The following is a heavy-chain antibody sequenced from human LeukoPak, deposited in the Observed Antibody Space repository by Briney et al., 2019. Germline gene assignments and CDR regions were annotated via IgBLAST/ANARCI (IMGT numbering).Heavy chain of an antibody. CDR3: XSMXSSGTYSSFDY. J-gene: IGHJ4*02. V-gene: IGHV3-7*01. Sequence: GGSLRLSCAASGFTFSNYWMSWVRQAPGKGLEWVANIKQDGSEKYYIDSVKGRFTISRDNAKNSLYLQMNSLRGEEAAVYYCXSMXSSGTYSSFDYWGQGTLVTVSS. D-gene: IGHD3-10*01. CDR2: IKQDGSEK. CDR1: GFTFSNYW.